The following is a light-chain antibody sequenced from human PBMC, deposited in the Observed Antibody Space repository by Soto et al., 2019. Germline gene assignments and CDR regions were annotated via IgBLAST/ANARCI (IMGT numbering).Light chain of an antibody. CDR1: QSISTW. Sequence: DIQMTQSPSTLSASIGDRVTITCRASQSISTWLAWYQQKPGQAPKLLIYKAYTLESGVPSRFSGSGSGTEVTLTISSLQPDDFATYYCQQYNSYRRTFGQGTKVEIK. J-gene: IGKJ1*01. CDR2: KAY. V-gene: IGKV1-5*03. CDR3: QQYNSYRRT.